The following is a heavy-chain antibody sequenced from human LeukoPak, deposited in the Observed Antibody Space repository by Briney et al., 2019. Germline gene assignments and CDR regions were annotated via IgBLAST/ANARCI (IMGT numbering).Heavy chain of an antibody. D-gene: IGHD7-27*01. CDR2: IKQDGSET. J-gene: IGHJ4*02. V-gene: IGHV3-7*05. CDR1: GFTFSSYW. Sequence: GGSLRLSCAAFGFTFSSYWMCWVRQIPGKGLEWVANIKQDGSETHYVDSVKGRFTISRDNSKNSLFLQMNSLRAEDTAVYYCARFSGLGSNWGRDYWGQGTLVTVSS. CDR3: ARFSGLGSNWGRDY.